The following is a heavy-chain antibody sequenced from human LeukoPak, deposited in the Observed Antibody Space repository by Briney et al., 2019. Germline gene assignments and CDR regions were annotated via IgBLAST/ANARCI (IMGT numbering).Heavy chain of an antibody. V-gene: IGHV3-21*01. CDR1: GFTFSTYS. Sequence: PGGSLRLSCAASGFTFSTYSMNWVRQAPGKGLEWVSSISSSSTYIYYADSVKGRFTISRDNAKNSLYLQMNSLRVEDTAVYSCARENSGSSTAADYWGLGTLVTVSS. CDR2: ISSSSTYI. D-gene: IGHD3-10*01. J-gene: IGHJ4*02. CDR3: ARENSGSSTAADY.